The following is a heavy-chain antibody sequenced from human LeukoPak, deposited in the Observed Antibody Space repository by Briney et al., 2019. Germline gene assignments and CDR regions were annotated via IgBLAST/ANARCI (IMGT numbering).Heavy chain of an antibody. J-gene: IGHJ4*02. CDR2: ISYDGSNK. Sequence: GRSLRLSCAASGFTFSSYAMHWVRQAPGKGLEWVAVISYDGSNKYYADSVKGRFTISRDNSKNTLYLQMNSLRAEDTAVYYCAREPLHSGSYIEYYFDYWGQGTLVTVSS. CDR3: AREPLHSGSYIEYYFDY. D-gene: IGHD1-26*01. V-gene: IGHV3-30*04. CDR1: GFTFSSYA.